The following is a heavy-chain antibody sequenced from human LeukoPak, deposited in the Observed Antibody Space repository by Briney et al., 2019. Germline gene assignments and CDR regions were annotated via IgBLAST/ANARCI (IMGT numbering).Heavy chain of an antibody. D-gene: IGHD3-3*01. V-gene: IGHV4-34*01. CDR1: GGPFSGYY. Sequence: SETLSLTCAVYGGPFSGYYWSWIRQPPGKGLEWIEEINHSGSTNYKQSLKRRVTISVDTPKNQFSLKLSSVTGADTAVYCCARATILEWLSYNWFDPGGQGTLVTVSS. J-gene: IGHJ5*02. CDR3: ARATILEWLSYNWFDP. CDR2: INHSGST.